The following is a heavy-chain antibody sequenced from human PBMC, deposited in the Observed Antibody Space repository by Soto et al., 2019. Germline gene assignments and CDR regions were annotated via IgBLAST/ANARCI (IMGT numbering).Heavy chain of an antibody. V-gene: IGHV3-30-3*01. Sequence: GGSLRLSCAASGFTFSSYAMHWVRQAPGKGLEWVAVISYDGSNKYYADSVKGRFTISADKSIYTAYLQWSSLKASDAAMYYCARHSGSGGPYYYGMDVWGQGTTVTVSS. CDR3: ARHSGSGGPYYYGMDV. CDR1: GFTFSSYA. CDR2: ISYDGSNK. D-gene: IGHD1-1*01. J-gene: IGHJ6*02.